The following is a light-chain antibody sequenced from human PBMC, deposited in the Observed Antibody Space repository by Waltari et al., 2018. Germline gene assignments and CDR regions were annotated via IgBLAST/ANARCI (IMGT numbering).Light chain of an antibody. J-gene: IGLJ1*01. CDR1: KLGDRS. CDR3: QAWDTSTYI. Sequence: SFDLTQPPSVSVSPGQTASITCSGDKLGDRSACWSQQTPGQSPVLVIDLDSKRPSAIPERFSGSKSGNTATLTISGTQAVDEADYYCQAWDTSTYIFGTGTKVTVL. V-gene: IGLV3-1*01. CDR2: LDS.